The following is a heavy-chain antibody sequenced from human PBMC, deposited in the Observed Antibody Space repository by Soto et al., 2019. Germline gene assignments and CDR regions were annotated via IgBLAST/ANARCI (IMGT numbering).Heavy chain of an antibody. Sequence: SETLSLTCAVSGGSISSSNWWGWVRPPPGKGLEWIGEIYHSGSTNYNPSLKSQVTISVDTSKNQFSLKLSSVTAADTAVYYCARAPRGNYGYPSYFDYWGQGTLVTVSS. J-gene: IGHJ4*02. D-gene: IGHD3-10*01. CDR3: ARAPRGNYGYPSYFDY. V-gene: IGHV4-4*02. CDR1: GGSISSSNW. CDR2: IYHSGST.